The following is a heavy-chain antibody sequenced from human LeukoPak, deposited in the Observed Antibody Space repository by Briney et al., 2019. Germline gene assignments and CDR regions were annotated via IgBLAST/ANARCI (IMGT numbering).Heavy chain of an antibody. D-gene: IGHD6-13*01. V-gene: IGHV4-34*01. J-gene: IGHJ6*04. Sequence: PSETLSLTCAVYGGSFSGYYWSWIRQPPGKGLEWIGEINHSGSTNYNPSLKSRVTISVDTSKNQFSLKLSSVTAADTAVYYCARVGPAAGTNTKRALDVWGKGTTVTVSS. CDR2: INHSGST. CDR1: GGSFSGYY. CDR3: ARVGPAAGTNTKRALDV.